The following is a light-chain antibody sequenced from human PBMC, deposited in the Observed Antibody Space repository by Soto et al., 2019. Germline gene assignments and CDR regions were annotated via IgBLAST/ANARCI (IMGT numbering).Light chain of an antibody. Sequence: QSVLTQAPSASGTPGQRVSISCSGSRSNIGSNSVNWYQHLPGTAPKLFIYDNNERPSGVPDRISGSKSGSAASLAISGLQSEDEADYYCAAWDDSLNGPVFGTGTKVTVL. J-gene: IGLJ1*01. CDR1: RSNIGSNS. V-gene: IGLV1-44*01. CDR3: AAWDDSLNGPV. CDR2: DNN.